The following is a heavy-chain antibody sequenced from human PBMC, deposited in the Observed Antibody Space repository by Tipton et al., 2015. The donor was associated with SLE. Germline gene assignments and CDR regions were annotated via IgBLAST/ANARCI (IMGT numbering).Heavy chain of an antibody. CDR1: GGTFSSYA. J-gene: IGHJ3*02. D-gene: IGHD3-3*01. V-gene: IGHV1-69*01. Sequence: QLVQSGAEVKKPGSSVKVSCKASGGTFSSYAISWVRQAPGQGLEWMGGIIPIFGTANYAQKFQGRVTITADESTSTAYMELSGLRSDDTAVYYCARSLEWLFYRAFDIWGQGTMVTVSS. CDR2: IIPIFGTA. CDR3: ARSLEWLFYRAFDI.